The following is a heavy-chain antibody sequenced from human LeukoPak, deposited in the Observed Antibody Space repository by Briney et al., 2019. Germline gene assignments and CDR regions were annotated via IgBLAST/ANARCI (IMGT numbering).Heavy chain of an antibody. CDR3: ARDLDWILFDY. CDR1: GFTFSTYW. Sequence: PGGSLRLSCAASGFTFSTYWMHWVRQAPGKGLVWVSRIRPEGTTTAYADSVKGRFTISRDNAKNTLFLQMNSLSAGDTAVYYRARDLDWILFDYWGQGTLVTVSS. J-gene: IGHJ4*02. D-gene: IGHD3-9*01. V-gene: IGHV3-74*03. CDR2: IRPEGTTT.